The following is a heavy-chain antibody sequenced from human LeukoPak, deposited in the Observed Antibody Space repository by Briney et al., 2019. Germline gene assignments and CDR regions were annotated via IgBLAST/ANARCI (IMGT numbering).Heavy chain of an antibody. CDR2: IYTSGST. Sequence: PSETLSLTCTVSGGSISSDSYYWSWIRQPAGKGLEWIGRIYTSGSTNYNPSLKSRVTISVDTSKNQFSLKLSSVTAADTAVYYCARDVHYDFHCHMDVWGKGTTVTVSS. CDR1: GGSISSDSYY. D-gene: IGHD3-3*01. V-gene: IGHV4-61*02. J-gene: IGHJ6*03. CDR3: ARDVHYDFHCHMDV.